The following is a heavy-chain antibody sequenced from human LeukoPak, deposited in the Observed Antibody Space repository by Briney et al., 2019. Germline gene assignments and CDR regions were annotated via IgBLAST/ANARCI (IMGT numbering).Heavy chain of an antibody. V-gene: IGHV4-4*07. CDR2: IYSTGRS. CDR1: GGSISPYF. CDR3: ARVAVATTYFDY. D-gene: IGHD5-12*01. J-gene: IGHJ4*02. Sequence: SETLSLTCSVSGGSISPYFWSWIRQPAGKGREWIGRIYSTGRSTYNSSLESRVTMSVDKSKNQLSLNLTSVTAADTAVYYCARVAVATTYFDYWGQGTLVTVSS.